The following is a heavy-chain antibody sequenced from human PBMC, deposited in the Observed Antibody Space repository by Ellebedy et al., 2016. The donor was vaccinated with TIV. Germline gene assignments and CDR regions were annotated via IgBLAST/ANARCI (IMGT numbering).Heavy chain of an antibody. J-gene: IGHJ4*02. D-gene: IGHD6-13*01. Sequence: ASVKVSCKASGYTFTSYYMHWVRQAPGQGLEWMGWINPNSGDTNYAQKFQGRVTMTRDTSISTVYMELRRLRSDDTAIYYCARVNGYSYSWPFDYWGQGTLVTVSS. CDR3: ARVNGYSYSWPFDY. CDR1: GYTFTSYY. CDR2: INPNSGDT. V-gene: IGHV1-2*02.